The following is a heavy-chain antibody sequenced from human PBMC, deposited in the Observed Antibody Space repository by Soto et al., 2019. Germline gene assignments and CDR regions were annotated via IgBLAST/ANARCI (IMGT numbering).Heavy chain of an antibody. V-gene: IGHV1-24*01. CDR1: GYTLTELS. CDR3: ATLGRVTMVRGVSYGMDV. Sequence: ASVKVSCKVSGYTLTELSMHWVRQAPGKGLEWMGGFDPEDGETNYAQKFQGRVTMTEDTSTDTAYMELSSLRSEDTAVYYCATLGRVTMVRGVSYGMDVWGQGTTVTVSS. J-gene: IGHJ6*02. CDR2: FDPEDGET. D-gene: IGHD3-10*01.